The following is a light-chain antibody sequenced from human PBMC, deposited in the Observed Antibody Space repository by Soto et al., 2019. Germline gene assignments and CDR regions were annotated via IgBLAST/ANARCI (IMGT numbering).Light chain of an antibody. CDR3: HQYDSSHRT. J-gene: IGKJ4*01. Sequence: EIVLTQSPGPLSLSPGERATLSCRASKSVSSSYLAWYQQKPGQAPRLLIYGASNRATGIPDRFSGSGSGTDFTLTISRLEPEDVAVYYCHQYDSSHRTFGGGTKVEIK. CDR2: GAS. V-gene: IGKV3-20*01. CDR1: KSVSSSY.